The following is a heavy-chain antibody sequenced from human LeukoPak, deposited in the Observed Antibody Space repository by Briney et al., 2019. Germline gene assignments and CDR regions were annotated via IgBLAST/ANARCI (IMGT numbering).Heavy chain of an antibody. CDR1: GGSISSSNW. CDR3: ARGGVAVAGPLRYYFDY. V-gene: IGHV4-4*02. J-gene: IGHJ4*02. CDR2: IYHSGST. Sequence: TSSETLSLTCAVSGGSISSSNWWSWVRQPPGKGLEWIGEIYHSGSTNYNPSLKSRVTISVDKSKNQFSLKLSSVTAADTAVYYCARGGVAVAGPLRYYFDYWGQGTLVTVSS. D-gene: IGHD6-19*01.